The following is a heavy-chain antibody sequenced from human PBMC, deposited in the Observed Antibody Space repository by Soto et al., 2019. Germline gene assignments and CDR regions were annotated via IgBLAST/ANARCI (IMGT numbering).Heavy chain of an antibody. V-gene: IGHV4-30-4*01. CDR2: IYYSGST. CDR3: ARVIDLAVTISRWFDP. Sequence: TLSLTCTVSGGSISSGDYYWSWIRQPPGKGLEWIGYIYYSGSTYYNPSLKSRVTISVDTSKNQFSLKLSSVTAADTAVYYCARVIDLAVTISRWFDPWGQGTLVTVSS. J-gene: IGHJ5*02. D-gene: IGHD4-17*01. CDR1: GGSISSGDYY.